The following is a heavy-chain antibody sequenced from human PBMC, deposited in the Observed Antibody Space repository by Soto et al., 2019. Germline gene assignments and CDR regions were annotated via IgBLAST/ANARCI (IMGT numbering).Heavy chain of an antibody. V-gene: IGHV1-69*06. Sequence: SVKVSCKASGGTFSSYAISCVRQAPGQGLEWMGGIIPIFGTANYAQKFQGRVTITADKSTSTAYMELSSLRSEDTAVYYCARNDWDFYYGMDVWGQGTTVTVSS. CDR2: IIPIFGTA. CDR3: ARNDWDFYYGMDV. D-gene: IGHD1-1*01. J-gene: IGHJ6*02. CDR1: GGTFSSYA.